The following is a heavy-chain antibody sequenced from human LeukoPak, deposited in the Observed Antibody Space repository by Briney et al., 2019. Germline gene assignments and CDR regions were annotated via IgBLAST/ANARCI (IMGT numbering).Heavy chain of an antibody. Sequence: GASVKVSCKASGGTFSSYAISWVRQAPGQGLEWMGWISAYNGNTNYAQELQGRVTMTTDTSTSTAYMELRSLRSDDTAVYYCARGDILTGYLDYWGQGTLVTVSS. CDR3: ARGDILTGYLDY. CDR1: GGTFSSYA. CDR2: ISAYNGNT. V-gene: IGHV1-18*01. J-gene: IGHJ4*02. D-gene: IGHD3-9*01.